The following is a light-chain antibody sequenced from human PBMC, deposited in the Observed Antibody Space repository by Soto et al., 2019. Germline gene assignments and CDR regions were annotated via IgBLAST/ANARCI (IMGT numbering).Light chain of an antibody. CDR2: DVS. Sequence: QSALTQPASVSGSPGQSIAISCTGTSSDVGAYNYVSWYQQHPGKAPKLMIYDVSNLPSGVSNRFSGSKSDNTASLTISGLQAEDEADYYCSSYTSSSTYVFGSGTKLTVL. J-gene: IGLJ1*01. CDR1: SSDVGAYNY. V-gene: IGLV2-14*01. CDR3: SSYTSSSTYV.